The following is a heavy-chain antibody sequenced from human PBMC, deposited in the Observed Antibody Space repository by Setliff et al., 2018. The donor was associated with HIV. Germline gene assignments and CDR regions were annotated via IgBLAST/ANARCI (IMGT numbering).Heavy chain of an antibody. CDR2: IYHTGSS. J-gene: IGHJ4*02. Sequence: SETLSLTCDVSGFSISSRYYWGWIRQSPGKGLEWIGNIYHTGSSYYNPSLNDRATISLDTSKNQFSLKLSSVTAADTAVYYCARIVGMSPYFDYWGQGTLVTVSS. V-gene: IGHV4-38-2*01. CDR3: ARIVGMSPYFDY. D-gene: IGHD7-27*01. CDR1: GFSISSRYY.